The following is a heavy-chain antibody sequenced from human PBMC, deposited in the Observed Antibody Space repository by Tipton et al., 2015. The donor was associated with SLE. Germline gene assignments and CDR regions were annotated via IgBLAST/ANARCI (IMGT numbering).Heavy chain of an antibody. Sequence: SLRLSCAASRFTFSTYGMRWVRQSPEKGLEWVSSISGSDGSTYYADSVKGRFTISRDNSKNTLYLQMNSLRAEDTAVYYCAREGYSSGCFDYWGQGTLVTVSS. CDR1: RFTFSTYG. J-gene: IGHJ4*02. CDR2: ISGSDGST. V-gene: IGHV3-23*01. D-gene: IGHD6-19*01. CDR3: AREGYSSGCFDY.